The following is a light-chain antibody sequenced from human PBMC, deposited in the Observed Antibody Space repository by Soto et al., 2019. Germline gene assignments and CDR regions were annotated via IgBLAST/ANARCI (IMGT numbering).Light chain of an antibody. Sequence: QSELTQPPSVSAAPGQKVTISCSGSSSNIGNNYVSWYQQLPGTAPKLLIYDNNKRPSGIPDRFSGSKSGTSATLGITGLQTGDEADYYCGTWDSSLSAVFGGGTQLTVL. CDR1: SSNIGNNY. CDR2: DNN. V-gene: IGLV1-51*01. J-gene: IGLJ7*01. CDR3: GTWDSSLSAV.